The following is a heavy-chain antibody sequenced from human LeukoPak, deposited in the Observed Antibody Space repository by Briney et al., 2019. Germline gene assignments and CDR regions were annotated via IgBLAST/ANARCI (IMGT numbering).Heavy chain of an antibody. CDR3: ATANSGPDI. D-gene: IGHD1-1*01. V-gene: IGHV3-74*01. CDR1: GFTFSSHW. J-gene: IGHJ3*02. CDR2: ISADGSYT. Sequence: PGGSLRLSCVASGFTFSSHWMHWVRQAPGKGLVWVTRISADGSYTLYADSVKGRFTISRDNAKNTLYLQMNSLRAEDTAVYYCATANSGPDIWGQGTTVTVSS.